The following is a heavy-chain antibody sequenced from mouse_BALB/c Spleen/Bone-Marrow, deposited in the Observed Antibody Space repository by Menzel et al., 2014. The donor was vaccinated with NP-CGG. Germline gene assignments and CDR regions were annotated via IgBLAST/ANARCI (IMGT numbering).Heavy chain of an antibody. V-gene: IGHV14-3*02. CDR1: GFNIKDTY. Sequence: EVKLQESGAELVKPGASVKLSCTASGFNIKDTYMHWVKQRPEQGLEWIGRIDPANGNTKYDPKFQGKATITADTSSNTAYLQLSSLTSEDTAVYYCARCYYGSSYAMDYWGQGTSVTVSS. D-gene: IGHD1-1*01. J-gene: IGHJ4*01. CDR3: ARCYYGSSYAMDY. CDR2: IDPANGNT.